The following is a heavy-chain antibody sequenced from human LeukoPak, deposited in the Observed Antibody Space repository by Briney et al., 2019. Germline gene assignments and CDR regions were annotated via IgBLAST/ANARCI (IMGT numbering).Heavy chain of an antibody. CDR1: GGSISSYY. CDR2: ISNSGSN. Sequence: PSETLSLTCTVSGGSISSYYWSWIRQPAGKGLEWIGRISNSGSNNYNPSLKSRVTMSVDTSKNQVSLKLSAVTAADTAVYYCASGFLLYGSGSYLAYWGQGTLVTVSX. V-gene: IGHV4-4*07. D-gene: IGHD3-10*01. CDR3: ASGFLLYGSGSYLAY. J-gene: IGHJ4*02.